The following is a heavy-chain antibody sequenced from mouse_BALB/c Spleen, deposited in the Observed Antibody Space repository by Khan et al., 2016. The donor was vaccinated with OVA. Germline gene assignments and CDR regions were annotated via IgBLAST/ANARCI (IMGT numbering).Heavy chain of an antibody. J-gene: IGHJ4*01. D-gene: IGHD2-14*01. CDR1: GSTFTSHT. CDR3: ARRTTEYALDY. V-gene: IGHV1-4*01. CDR2: INPRSDYT. Sequence: QVQLQQSGAELARPGASVKMSCKASGSTFTSHTMHWVKQRPGQGLEWIGYINPRSDYTQYNQKFNDKATLTADIYSSTAYLQLSSLTSEDSAVYYCARRTTEYALDYWGQGTSVTVSS.